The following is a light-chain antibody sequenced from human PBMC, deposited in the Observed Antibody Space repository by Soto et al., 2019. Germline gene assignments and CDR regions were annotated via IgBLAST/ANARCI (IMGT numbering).Light chain of an antibody. J-gene: IGKJ4*01. V-gene: IGKV3-15*01. Sequence: EIVMTQSRATLSVSAGESATLSYRASQSVRGNLNWYRQQPGQTPRLLIYDASTRATGVPARFSGSRSGTEFTLTISSLQSEDFAVYYCQHYNEWPLTFGGGTKVDIK. CDR3: QHYNEWPLT. CDR1: QSVRGN. CDR2: DAS.